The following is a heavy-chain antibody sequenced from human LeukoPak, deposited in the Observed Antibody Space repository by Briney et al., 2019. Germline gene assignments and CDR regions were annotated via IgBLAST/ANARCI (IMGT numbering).Heavy chain of an antibody. CDR3: AKGGSFRAFDY. Sequence: GGSLRLSCAASGFAFSSYAMSWVRHAPGEGLEWVSTTSGSGGSTDYSDSVTGRFTISRDNSKNTLYLQMNSLRAHDTALYYCAKGGSFRAFDYWGQGTLVTVSS. J-gene: IGHJ4*02. D-gene: IGHD6-13*01. V-gene: IGHV3-23*01. CDR1: GFAFSSYA. CDR2: TSGSGGST.